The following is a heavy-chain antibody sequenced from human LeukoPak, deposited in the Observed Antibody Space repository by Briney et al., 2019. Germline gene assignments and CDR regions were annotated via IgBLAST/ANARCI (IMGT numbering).Heavy chain of an antibody. J-gene: IGHJ6*03. CDR2: INPNSGGT. V-gene: IGHV1-2*02. Sequence: GASVKVSCKASGYTFTGYYMHWVRQAPGQGLEWMGWINPNSGGTNYAQKFQGRVTMTRDTSISTAYMELSRLRSDDTAVYYCARGTGYCSSTSCYSLYVGYYMDVWGKGTTVTISS. CDR1: GYTFTGYY. D-gene: IGHD2-2*01. CDR3: ARGTGYCSSTSCYSLYVGYYMDV.